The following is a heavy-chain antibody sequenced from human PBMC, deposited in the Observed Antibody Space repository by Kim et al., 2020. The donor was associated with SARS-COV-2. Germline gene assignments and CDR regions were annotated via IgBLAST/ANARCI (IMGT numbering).Heavy chain of an antibody. V-gene: IGHV4-39*07. D-gene: IGHD6-25*01. J-gene: IGHJ4*02. CDR3: ARDSGTYYFDY. Sequence: TYYNPSLKSRVTISVDTSKNQFSLKLSSVTAADTAVYYCARDSGTYYFDYWGQGTLVTVSS. CDR2: T.